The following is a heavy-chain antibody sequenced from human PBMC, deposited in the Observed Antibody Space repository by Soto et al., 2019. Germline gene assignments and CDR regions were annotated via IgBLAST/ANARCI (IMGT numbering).Heavy chain of an antibody. CDR3: ARAYSSSWYFFDY. V-gene: IGHV4-59*01. J-gene: IGHJ4*02. CDR1: GGCISSYY. Sequence: ETLSLTGTVSGGCISSYYWCWIRQPPGKGLEWIGYIYYSGSTNYNPSLKSRVTISVDTSKNQFSLKLSSVTAADTAVYYCARAYSSSWYFFDYWGQGTLVTVSS. CDR2: IYYSGST. D-gene: IGHD6-13*01.